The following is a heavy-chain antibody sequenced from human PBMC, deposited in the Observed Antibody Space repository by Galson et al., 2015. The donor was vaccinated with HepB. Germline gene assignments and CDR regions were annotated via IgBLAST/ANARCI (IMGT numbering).Heavy chain of an antibody. CDR3: ATGGDCSGGSCHEGH. CDR1: GGTFSSYV. V-gene: IGHV1-69*06. Sequence: SVKVSCKASGGTFSSYVISWVRQAPGQGLEWMGGIIPIFGRGNYARKFQGRVTISADKSTSTAYMELSSLRSEDTAVYYCATGGDCSGGSCHEGHWCQGTLVTVSS. J-gene: IGHJ4*02. CDR2: IIPIFGRG. D-gene: IGHD2-15*01.